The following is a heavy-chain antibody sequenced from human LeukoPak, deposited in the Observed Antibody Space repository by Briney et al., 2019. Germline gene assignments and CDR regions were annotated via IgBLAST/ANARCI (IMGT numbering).Heavy chain of an antibody. Sequence: GGSLRLSCAASGFTFGSYAMSWVRQAPGKGLEWVSTISGSGGSTYYADSVKGRFTISRDNSKNTLYLQMNSLRAEDTAVYYCAKENGDYGEYYYFYYMDVWGKGTTVTVSS. CDR1: GFTFGSYA. CDR3: AKENGDYGEYYYFYYMDV. D-gene: IGHD4-17*01. J-gene: IGHJ6*03. CDR2: ISGSGGST. V-gene: IGHV3-23*01.